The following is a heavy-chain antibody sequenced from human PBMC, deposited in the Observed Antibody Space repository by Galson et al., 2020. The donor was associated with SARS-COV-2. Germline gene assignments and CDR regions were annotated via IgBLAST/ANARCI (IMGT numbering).Heavy chain of an antibody. J-gene: IGHJ4*02. CDR2: ISGSGDNT. CDR1: GFPFSGYA. V-gene: IGHV3-23*01. Sequence: GGSLRLSCAASGFPFSGYALSWVRQAPGKGLEWVSAISGSGDNTVSADSVKGRFTISRDKSKSVMYLQMNSLRAEDTAVYYCAKDRGDFWSGYYHLFDYWGQGTLVTVSS. D-gene: IGHD3-3*01. CDR3: AKDRGDFWSGYYHLFDY.